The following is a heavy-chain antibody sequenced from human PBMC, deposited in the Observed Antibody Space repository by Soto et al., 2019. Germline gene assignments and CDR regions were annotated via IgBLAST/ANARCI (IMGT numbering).Heavy chain of an antibody. J-gene: IGHJ4*02. CDR2: MNPNSGST. CDR1: GYAFASHD. Sequence: ASVKVSCKASGYAFASHDINWVRQASGQGPEWMGWMNPNSGSTGYAQKFQGRVTLTRNTSITTAYMEVSSLRSEDTAMYYCARSVGGSHVNFDYWGQGTLVTVSS. V-gene: IGHV1-8*01. CDR3: ARSVGGSHVNFDY. D-gene: IGHD3-10*01.